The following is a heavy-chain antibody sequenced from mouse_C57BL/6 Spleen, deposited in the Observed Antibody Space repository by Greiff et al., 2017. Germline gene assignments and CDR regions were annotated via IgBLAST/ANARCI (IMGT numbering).Heavy chain of an antibody. CDR3: ARFYDGYHPFAY. V-gene: IGHV1-67*01. J-gene: IGHJ3*01. Sequence: VKLQESGPELVRPGVSVKISCKGSGYTFTDYAMHWVKQSHAKSLEWIGVISTYYGDASYNQKFKDKAKMTVDKSSSTAYMELARLTSADSAVYYCARFYDGYHPFAYWGQGTLVTGSA. CDR1: GYTFTDYA. CDR2: ISTYYGDA. D-gene: IGHD2-3*01.